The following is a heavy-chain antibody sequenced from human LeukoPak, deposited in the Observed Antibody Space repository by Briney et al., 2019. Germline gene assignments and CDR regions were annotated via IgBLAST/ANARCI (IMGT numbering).Heavy chain of an antibody. Sequence: SETLSLTCTVPGGSISSGDYYWSWIRQPPGKGLEWIGYTYYSGSTYYNPSLKSRVTISVDTSKNQFSLKLSSVTAADTAVYYCARTYYDFWSGYSHRPPIDYWGQGTLVTVSS. D-gene: IGHD3-3*01. V-gene: IGHV4-30-4*08. CDR1: GGSISSGDYY. CDR3: ARTYYDFWSGYSHRPPIDY. J-gene: IGHJ4*02. CDR2: TYYSGST.